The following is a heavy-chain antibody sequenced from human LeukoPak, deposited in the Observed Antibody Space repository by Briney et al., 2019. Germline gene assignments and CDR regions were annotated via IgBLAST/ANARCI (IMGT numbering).Heavy chain of an antibody. D-gene: IGHD4-17*01. CDR1: GFTFSSYG. Sequence: GGSLRLSCAASGFTFSSYGMHWVRQAPGKGLEWVSAISGSGGSTYYADSVKGRFTISRDNSKNTLYLQMNSLRAEDTAVYYCAKVPTSYGDYYGMDVWGQGTTVTVSS. V-gene: IGHV3-23*01. CDR2: ISGSGGST. CDR3: AKVPTSYGDYYGMDV. J-gene: IGHJ6*02.